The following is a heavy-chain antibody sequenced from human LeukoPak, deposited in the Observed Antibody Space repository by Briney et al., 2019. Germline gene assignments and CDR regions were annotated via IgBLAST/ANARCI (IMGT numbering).Heavy chain of an antibody. CDR3: ARRDTARGYGMDV. CDR1: GGSISSSSYY. CDR2: IYYSGNT. Sequence: TSETLSLTCTVSGGSISSSSYYWGWIRQPPGKGLEWIGSIYYSGNTFYNPSLKSRVTISVDTSKNQFSLKVSSVTAAGTAVYYCARRDTARGYGMDVWGQGTTVTVSS. V-gene: IGHV4-39*01. D-gene: IGHD5-18*01. J-gene: IGHJ6*02.